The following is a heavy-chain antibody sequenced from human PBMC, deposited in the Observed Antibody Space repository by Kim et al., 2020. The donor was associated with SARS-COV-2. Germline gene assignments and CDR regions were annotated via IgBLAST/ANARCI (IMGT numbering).Heavy chain of an antibody. V-gene: IGHV3-72*01. CDR2: IRNKANRYTT. CDR1: GFTFSDYY. J-gene: IGHJ4*02. CDR3: VRVALGARGNDY. D-gene: IGHD1-26*01. Sequence: GGSLRLSCAASGFTFSDYYMDWVRQAPGKGLEWVGRIRNKANRYTTDYAASVKGRFTISRDDSKNYLYLQMNSLKIEDTAMYYCVRVALGARGNDYWGQGSLVTVSS.